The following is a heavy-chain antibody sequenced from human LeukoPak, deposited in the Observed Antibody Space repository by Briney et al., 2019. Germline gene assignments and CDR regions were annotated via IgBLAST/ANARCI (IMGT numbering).Heavy chain of an antibody. CDR2: FDPEDGET. Sequence: GASVKVSCKVSGYTLTELSMHWVRQAPGKGLEWMGGFDPEDGETIYAQKFQGRVTMTEDTSTDTAYMELSSLRSEDTAVYFCAVSLTTGGYYGMDVWGQGTTVTVSS. J-gene: IGHJ6*02. D-gene: IGHD1-1*01. V-gene: IGHV1-24*01. CDR1: GYTLTELS. CDR3: AVSLTTGGYYGMDV.